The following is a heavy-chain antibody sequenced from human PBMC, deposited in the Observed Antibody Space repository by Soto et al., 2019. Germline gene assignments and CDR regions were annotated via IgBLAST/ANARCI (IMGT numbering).Heavy chain of an antibody. Sequence: GGSLRLSCAASGFTFSDYYMSWIRQAPGKGLEWVSYISSSGSTIYYAASVKGRFTISRDNAKNSLYLQMNSLRAEDTAVYYCASSGPPAAGYFDWLVWRVPWGQGTLVTVSS. V-gene: IGHV3-11*04. CDR3: ASSGPPAAGYFDWLVWRVP. CDR2: ISSSGSTI. CDR1: GFTFSDYY. J-gene: IGHJ5*02. D-gene: IGHD3-9*01.